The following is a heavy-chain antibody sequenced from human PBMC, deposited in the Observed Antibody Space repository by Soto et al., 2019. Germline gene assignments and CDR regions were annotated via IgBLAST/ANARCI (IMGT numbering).Heavy chain of an antibody. Sequence: PSETLSLTCAVYGGSFSGYYWSWIRQPPGKGLEWIGEINHSGSTNYNPSLKSRVTISVDTSKNQFSLKLSSVTAADTAVYYCARHVGGVTTNPDERFDYWGKGTLVTVSS. J-gene: IGHJ4*02. CDR1: GGSFSGYY. D-gene: IGHD4-17*01. V-gene: IGHV4-34*01. CDR2: INHSGST. CDR3: ARHVGGVTTNPDERFDY.